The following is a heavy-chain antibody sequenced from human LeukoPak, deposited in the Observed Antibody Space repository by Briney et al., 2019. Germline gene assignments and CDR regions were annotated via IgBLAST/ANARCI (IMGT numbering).Heavy chain of an antibody. D-gene: IGHD2-8*02. V-gene: IGHV3-23*01. CDR2: ISGSGVMT. CDR1: GGSISSSSYY. Sequence: ASETLSLTCTVSGGSISSSSYYWGWIRQPPGKGLEWVATISGSGVMTYYADSVKGRFTVSGDNSKNTLYLQMSSLTAADTAVYYCAKDRSIGTYCTFDHWGQGTLVTVSA. CDR3: AKDRSIGTYCTFDH. J-gene: IGHJ4*02.